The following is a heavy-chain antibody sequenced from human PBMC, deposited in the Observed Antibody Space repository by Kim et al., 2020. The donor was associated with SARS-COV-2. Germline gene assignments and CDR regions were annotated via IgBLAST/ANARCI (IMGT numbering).Heavy chain of an antibody. CDR3: ARHEPNYYYYGMDI. CDR2: IYYSGST. Sequence: SETLSLTCTVSGGSIRSSSYYWGRIRQPPGKGLEWIGSIYYSGSTYYNPSLKSRVTISVDTSKSQFSLKVSSVTAADTAIYYCARHEPNYYYYGMDIWGQGTTVTVSS. J-gene: IGHJ6*02. V-gene: IGHV4-39*01. CDR1: GGSIRSSSYY.